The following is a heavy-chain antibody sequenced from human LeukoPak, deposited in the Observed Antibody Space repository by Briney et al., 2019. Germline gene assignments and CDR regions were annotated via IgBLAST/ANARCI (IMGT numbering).Heavy chain of an antibody. CDR2: MNPNSGKT. D-gene: IGHD6-13*01. J-gene: IGHJ4*02. V-gene: IGHV1-8*01. CDR1: GYTFTSSD. Sequence: ASVKVSCKASGYTFTSSDINWVRQAPGQGLEWMGWMNPNSGKTGSARKFQGRVAMTKNISISTAYIEVSSLGYEDTATYYCARGRPGLASAGTYDFWGQGTLITVSS. CDR3: ARGRPGLASAGTYDF.